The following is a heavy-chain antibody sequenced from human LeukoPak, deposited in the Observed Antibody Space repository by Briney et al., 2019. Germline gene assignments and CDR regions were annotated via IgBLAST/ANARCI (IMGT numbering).Heavy chain of an antibody. CDR3: AKDQWLVGGPYFDY. CDR1: GFTFSSYS. Sequence: GGSLRLSCAASGFTFSSYSMNWVRQAPGKGLEWVSYISDSSSAMYYADSVKGRFTISRDNAKNTLYLQMNSLRAEDTAVYYCAKDQWLVGGPYFDYWGQGTLVTVSS. CDR2: ISDSSSAM. V-gene: IGHV3-48*04. D-gene: IGHD6-19*01. J-gene: IGHJ4*02.